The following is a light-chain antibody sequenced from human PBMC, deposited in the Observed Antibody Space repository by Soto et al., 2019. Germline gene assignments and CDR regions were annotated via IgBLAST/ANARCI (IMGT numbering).Light chain of an antibody. CDR3: CLYAGGSTFVV. Sequence: QSVLTQPASVSGSPGQSITISCTGTTSDVGSYNLVSWYQQHPGKAPKLMIYEGSKRPSGVSNRFSASKSGNTASLTISGLQAEDEADYYCCLYAGGSTFVVFGGGTKLTVL. CDR1: TSDVGSYNL. CDR2: EGS. J-gene: IGLJ2*01. V-gene: IGLV2-23*03.